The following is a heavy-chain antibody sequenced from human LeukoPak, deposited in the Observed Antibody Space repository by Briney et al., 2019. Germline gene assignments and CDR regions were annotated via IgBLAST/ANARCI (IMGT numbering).Heavy chain of an antibody. V-gene: IGHV1-8*02. CDR1: GYTFTSYD. D-gene: IGHD2-2*01. J-gene: IGHJ5*02. CDR2: MNPNSGNT. Sequence: ASVKVSCKASGYTFTSYDINWVRQATGQGLEWMGWMNPNSGNTGYAQKFQGRVTITRNTSISTAYMELSSLRSEDTAVYYCARGIVVPRAHMSPRSDPWGQGTLVTVSS. CDR3: ARGIVVPRAHMSPRSDP.